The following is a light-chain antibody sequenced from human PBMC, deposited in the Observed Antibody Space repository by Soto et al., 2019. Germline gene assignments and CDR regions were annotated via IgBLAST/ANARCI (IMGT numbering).Light chain of an antibody. Sequence: QSALTQPASVSGSPGQSITISCTGTSSDVGDYNYASRYQQHPGKAPKLMIYDVSNRPSGVSNRFSGSKSGNTASLTISGLQAEDEADYYCSSYTSSNTLAVFGAGTKLTVL. CDR3: SSYTSSNTLAV. CDR1: SSDVGDYNY. V-gene: IGLV2-14*01. CDR2: DVS. J-gene: IGLJ1*01.